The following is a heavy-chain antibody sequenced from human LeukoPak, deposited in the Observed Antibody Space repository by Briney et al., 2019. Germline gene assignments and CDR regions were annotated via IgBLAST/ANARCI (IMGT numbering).Heavy chain of an antibody. V-gene: IGHV5-51*01. CDR2: IYPGDSDT. D-gene: IGHD3-10*01. CDR1: GYSFTSYW. CDR3: AIIGGGTGSYYNCHDALDN. J-gene: IGHJ3*02. Sequence: GEPLQISCKGSGYSFTSYWIGWVRQIPGKGLEWMGVIYPGDSDTRNSTTFQGQVTISADQSISTAYLPWSSLKASDTAVYYCAIIGGGTGSYYNCHDALDNWGQGAMVTVSS.